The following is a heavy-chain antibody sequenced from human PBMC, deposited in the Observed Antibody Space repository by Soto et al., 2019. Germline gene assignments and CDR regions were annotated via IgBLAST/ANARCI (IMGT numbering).Heavy chain of an antibody. CDR1: GYTFTSYG. Sequence: ASVKVSCKASGYTFTSYGISWVRQAPGQGLEWMGWISAYNGNTNYAQKLQGRVTMTTDTSTSTAYMELRSLRSDDTAVYYCARGRDYVWGSYRPFDYWGQGTLVTVSS. J-gene: IGHJ4*02. D-gene: IGHD3-16*02. CDR2: ISAYNGNT. V-gene: IGHV1-18*01. CDR3: ARGRDYVWGSYRPFDY.